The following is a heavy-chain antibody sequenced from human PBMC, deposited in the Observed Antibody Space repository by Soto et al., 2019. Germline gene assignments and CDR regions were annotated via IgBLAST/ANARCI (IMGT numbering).Heavy chain of an antibody. J-gene: IGHJ6*02. V-gene: IGHV1-18*01. D-gene: IGHD6-6*01. CDR2: ISAYNGNT. CDR1: GYSFTSYG. CDR3: ARYNSIAARISYYYDMDV. Sequence: ASVKVSCKASGYSFTSYGISWVRQAPGQGPEWMGWISAYNGNTNYVQKLQGRVTMTTDTSTSTAYMELRSLRSDDPAVYYFARYNSIAARISYYYDMDVWGQGTTVTVSS.